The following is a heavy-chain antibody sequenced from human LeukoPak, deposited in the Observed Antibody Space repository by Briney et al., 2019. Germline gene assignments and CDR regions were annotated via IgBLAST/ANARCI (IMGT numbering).Heavy chain of an antibody. CDR2: IIPIFGTA. D-gene: IGHD3-22*01. CDR1: GGTFSSYA. CDR3: ARVDYDSSGYYYEGY. V-gene: IGHV1-69*05. J-gene: IGHJ4*02. Sequence: GASVKVSCKASGGTFSSYAISWVRQAPGQGLEWMGRIIPIFGTANYAQKFQGRVTITTDESTSTAYMELSSLRSEDTAVYYCARVDYDSSGYYYEGYWGQGTLVTVSS.